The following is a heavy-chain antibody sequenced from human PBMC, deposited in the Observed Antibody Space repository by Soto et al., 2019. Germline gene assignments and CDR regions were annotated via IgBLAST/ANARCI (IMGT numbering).Heavy chain of an antibody. V-gene: IGHV1-69*13. Sequence: SVKVSCKASGGTFSSYAISWVRQAPGQGLEWMGGIIPIFGTANYAQKFQGRVTITADESTSTAYMELSSLRSEDTAVYYCARGMNYYDSSGYYDLSLTWFDPWGQGTLVTVSS. J-gene: IGHJ5*02. CDR1: GGTFSSYA. D-gene: IGHD3-22*01. CDR3: ARGMNYYDSSGYYDLSLTWFDP. CDR2: IIPIFGTA.